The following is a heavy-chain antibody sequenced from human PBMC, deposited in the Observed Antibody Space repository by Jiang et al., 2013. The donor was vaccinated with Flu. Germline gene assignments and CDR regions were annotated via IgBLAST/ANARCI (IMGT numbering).Heavy chain of an antibody. D-gene: IGHD2-2*01. CDR3: ARSGCSSTSCYVGHWFDP. J-gene: IGHJ5*02. CDR1: GGSIRSYY. Sequence: GPGLVKPSETLSLTCTVSGGSIRSYYWNWIRQPPGKGLEWIGYIYYSGSTNYNPSLKSRVTISVDTSKNQFSLKLSSVTAADTAVYYCARSGCSSTSCYVGHWFDPWGQGTLVTVSS. CDR2: IYYSGST. V-gene: IGHV4-59*12.